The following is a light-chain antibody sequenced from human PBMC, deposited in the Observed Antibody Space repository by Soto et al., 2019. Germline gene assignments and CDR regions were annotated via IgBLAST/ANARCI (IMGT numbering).Light chain of an antibody. V-gene: IGLV2-14*02. Sequence: QSALTQPASVSGSPGQSITISCTGTSSDFGSYNLVSWYQQHPGKAPKLMIYEGSKRPSGVSNRFSGSKSGNTASLTISGLQAEDEADYYCSSYTSSTPYVFGTGTKVTVL. CDR2: EGS. CDR1: SSDFGSYNL. J-gene: IGLJ1*01. CDR3: SSYTSSTPYV.